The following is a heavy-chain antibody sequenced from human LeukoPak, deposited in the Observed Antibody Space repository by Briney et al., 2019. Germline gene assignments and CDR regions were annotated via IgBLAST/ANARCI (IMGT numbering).Heavy chain of an antibody. J-gene: IGHJ4*02. CDR2: ISSSSSYI. D-gene: IGHD1-26*01. CDR1: GFTFSSYS. CDR3: ARESSGSYYGDY. V-gene: IGHV3-21*01. Sequence: GGSLRPSCAASGFTFSSYSMNWVRQAPGKGLEWVSSISSSSSYIYYADSVKGRFTISRDNAKNSLYLQMNSLRAEDTAVYYCARESSGSYYGDYWGQGTLVTVSS.